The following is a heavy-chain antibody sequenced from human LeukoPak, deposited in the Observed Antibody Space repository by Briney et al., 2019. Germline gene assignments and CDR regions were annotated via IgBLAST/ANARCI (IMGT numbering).Heavy chain of an antibody. CDR1: GCIFSSYV. J-gene: IGHJ4*02. CDR3: ARDPNWGSGY. Sequence: PGGSLRLSCAASGCIFSSYVMIWVRQAPGKGLEWVSIIGTSGGDIHYADSVKGRFSISRDNSKNTLSPQMNSLRVDDTAVYYCARDPNWGSGYWGQGTLVTVSS. V-gene: IGHV3-23*01. CDR2: IGTSGGDI. D-gene: IGHD7-27*01.